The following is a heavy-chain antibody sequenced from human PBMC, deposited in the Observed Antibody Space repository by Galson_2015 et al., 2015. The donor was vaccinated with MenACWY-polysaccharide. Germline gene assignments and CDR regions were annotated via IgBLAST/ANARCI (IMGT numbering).Heavy chain of an antibody. D-gene: IGHD1-26*01. CDR3: VKNGYAGSSYGYFDS. J-gene: IGHJ4*02. V-gene: IGHV3-30*18. CDR2: ISSSGDDK. Sequence: PGQGLEWMATISSSGDDKYYADSVKGRFTISRDNSNNTLYLEMSSLRAGDTAVYYCVKNGYAGSSYGYFDSWGQGTLGTVSS.